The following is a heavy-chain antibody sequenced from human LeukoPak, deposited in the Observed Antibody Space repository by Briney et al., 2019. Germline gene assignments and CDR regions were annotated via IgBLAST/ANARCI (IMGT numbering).Heavy chain of an antibody. J-gene: IGHJ4*02. D-gene: IGHD3-10*01. CDR1: GFTFSTYW. CDR2: IQQDGIKK. V-gene: IGHV3-7*01. CDR3: GRELDGSVDY. Sequence: GGSLRLSCAASGFTFSTYWMSWVRQAPGKGREWVANIQQDGIKKYYVDSVEGRFTVSRENAKNSLFLQMSSLRADDTAVYYCGRELDGSVDYWGQGTLVTVSS.